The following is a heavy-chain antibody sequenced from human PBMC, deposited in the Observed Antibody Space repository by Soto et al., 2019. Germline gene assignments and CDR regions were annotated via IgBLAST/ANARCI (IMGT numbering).Heavy chain of an antibody. CDR3: ATLADSSSSGVGYYGMDV. CDR1: GGSFSGYY. V-gene: IGHV4-34*01. D-gene: IGHD6-6*01. Sequence: PSETLSLTCAGYGGSFSGYYWSWIRQPPGKGLEWIGEINHSGSTNYNPSLKSRVTISVDTSKNQFSLKLSSVTAADTAVYYCATLADSSSSGVGYYGMDVWGQGTTVTVSS. J-gene: IGHJ6*02. CDR2: INHSGST.